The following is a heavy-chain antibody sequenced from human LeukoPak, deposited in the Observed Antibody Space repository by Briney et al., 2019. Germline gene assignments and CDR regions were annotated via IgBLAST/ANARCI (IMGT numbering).Heavy chain of an antibody. D-gene: IGHD6-19*01. CDR1: GFTFSSYA. Sequence: PGGSLRLSCAASGFTFSSYAMSWVRQAPGKGLEWVSAISGSGGSTYYADSVKGRFTISRDNSKNTLYLQMNSLRAEDTAVYYCAKGLNQGWLVLGYFQHWGQGTLVTVSS. V-gene: IGHV3-23*01. CDR3: AKGLNQGWLVLGYFQH. J-gene: IGHJ1*01. CDR2: ISGSGGST.